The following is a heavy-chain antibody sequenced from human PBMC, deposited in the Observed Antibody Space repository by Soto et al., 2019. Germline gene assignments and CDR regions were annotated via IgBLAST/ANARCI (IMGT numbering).Heavy chain of an antibody. Sequence: SETLSLTCAVSGGSISSGGYSCNWIRQPPGKGLEWIGYIYHSGSTYYNPSLKSRVTISVDRSKNQFSLKLSSVTAADTAVYYCARRGSGSYSDYWGQGTLVTVSS. J-gene: IGHJ4*02. V-gene: IGHV4-30-2*01. CDR1: GGSISSGGYS. CDR3: ARRGSGSYSDY. CDR2: IYHSGST. D-gene: IGHD3-10*01.